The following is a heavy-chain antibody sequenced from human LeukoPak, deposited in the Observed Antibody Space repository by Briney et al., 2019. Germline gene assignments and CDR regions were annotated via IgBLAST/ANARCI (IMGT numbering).Heavy chain of an antibody. CDR3: ARGSSKYYYDSSGYPFDY. CDR2: INPNSGGT. V-gene: IGHV1-2*02. Sequence: GASVEVSCKASGYTFTGYYMHWVRQAPGQGLEWMGWINPNSGGTNYAQKFQGRVTMTRDTSISTAYMELSRLRSDDTAVYYCARGSSKYYYDSSGYPFDYWGQGTLVTVSS. D-gene: IGHD3-22*01. CDR1: GYTFTGYY. J-gene: IGHJ4*02.